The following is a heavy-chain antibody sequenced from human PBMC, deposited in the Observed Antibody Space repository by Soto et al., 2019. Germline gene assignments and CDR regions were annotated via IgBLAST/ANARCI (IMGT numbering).Heavy chain of an antibody. D-gene: IGHD5-12*01. CDR3: ATSYDSGFDP. CDR2: ISVYNGNT. J-gene: IGHJ5*02. Sequence: QVQLVQSGAEVTKPGASVKVSCKASGYTFTSYGITCVRQAPGQGLDWMGWISVYNGNTDYAQKFQGRVTMTKDTSTSTAYMELRSLRSNDPAVYYCATSYDSGFDPSGQRTLVTVAA. V-gene: IGHV1-18*04. CDR1: GYTFTSYG.